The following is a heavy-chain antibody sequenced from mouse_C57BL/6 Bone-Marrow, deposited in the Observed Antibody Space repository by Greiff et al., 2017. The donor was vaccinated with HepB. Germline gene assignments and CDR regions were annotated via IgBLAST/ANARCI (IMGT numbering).Heavy chain of an antibody. V-gene: IGHV5-6*01. D-gene: IGHD2-4*01. CDR1: GFTFSSYG. Sequence: VMLVESGGDLVKPGGSLKLSCAASGFTFSSYGMSWVRQTPDKRLEWVATISSGGSYTYYPDSVKGRFTISRDNAKNTLYLQMSSLKSEDTAMYYCARHGLFDYWGQGTTLTVSS. J-gene: IGHJ2*01. CDR2: ISSGGSYT. CDR3: ARHGLFDY.